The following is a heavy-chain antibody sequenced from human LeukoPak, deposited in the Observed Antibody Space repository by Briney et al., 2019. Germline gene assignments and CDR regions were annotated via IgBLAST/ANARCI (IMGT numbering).Heavy chain of an antibody. CDR2: ISSSSSYI. D-gene: IGHD6-6*01. CDR3: ARGGSSYYFDY. J-gene: IGHJ4*02. Sequence: GGSLRLSCEASGFTFSSYSMNWVRQAPGKGLEWVSSISSSSSYIYYADSVKGRFTISRDNAKNSLYLQMNSLRAEDTAVYYCARGGSSYYFDYWGQGTLVTVSS. CDR1: GFTFSSYS. V-gene: IGHV3-21*01.